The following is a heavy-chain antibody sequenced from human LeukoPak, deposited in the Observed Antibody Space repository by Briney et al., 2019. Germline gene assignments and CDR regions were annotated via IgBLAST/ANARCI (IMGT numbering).Heavy chain of an antibody. CDR3: AAKTPGSDRSGYYYWFDP. CDR2: ISGSGGST. D-gene: IGHD3-22*01. V-gene: IGHV3-23*01. Sequence: GGSLRLSCAASGFTFGSYAMSWVRQAPGKGLEWVSAISGSGGSTYYADSVKGRFTISRDNSKNTLYLQMNSLRAEDTAVYYCAAKTPGSDRSGYYYWFDPWGQGTLVTVSS. CDR1: GFTFGSYA. J-gene: IGHJ5*02.